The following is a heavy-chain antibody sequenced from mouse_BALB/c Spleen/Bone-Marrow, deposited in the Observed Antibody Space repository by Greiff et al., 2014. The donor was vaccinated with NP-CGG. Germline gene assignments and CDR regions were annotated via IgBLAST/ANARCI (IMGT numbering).Heavy chain of an antibody. J-gene: IGHJ2*01. CDR2: INPGSGGT. CDR3: ARHYFDY. Sequence: QVQLQQSGAELVRPGTSVKVSCKASGYAFTNYLIEWVKQRPGQGLEWIGVINPGSGGTNYNEKFKGKATLTADKSSSTAYIQLSSLTSDDSAVYFCARHYFDYWGQGTTLTVSS. CDR1: GYAFTNYL. V-gene: IGHV1-54*01.